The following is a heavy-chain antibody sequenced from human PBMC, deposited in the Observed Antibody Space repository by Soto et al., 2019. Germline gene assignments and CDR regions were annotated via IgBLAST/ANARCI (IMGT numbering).Heavy chain of an antibody. D-gene: IGHD5-18*01. CDR2: IYYSGTP. CDR1: DVSIRTNNYY. J-gene: IGHJ5*02. Sequence: PSETLSLTCTVSDVSIRTNNYYWGWVRQPPGKGLEWIGNIYYSGTPYYNQSIQSRVTLSADTSKNQFSLSMRSLTATDTAVYYCIGYPGSDDRGGSWGQG. CDR3: IGYPGSDDRGGS. V-gene: IGHV4-39*01.